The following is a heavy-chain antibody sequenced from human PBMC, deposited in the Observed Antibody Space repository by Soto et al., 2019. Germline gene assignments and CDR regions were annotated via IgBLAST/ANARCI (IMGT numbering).Heavy chain of an antibody. CDR3: VQGRYPKMATPLDH. Sequence: EVQLVESGGGLVQPGRSLRLSCAASGFTFDNCGMHWVRQAPGKGLEWVAGISWDSSTIGYADSVKGRFIISRDDAKNSLYLQMDSLRGEGTALYYCVQGRYPKMATPLDHWGQGTQVIVSS. CDR1: GFTFDNCG. CDR2: ISWDSSTI. J-gene: IGHJ4*02. V-gene: IGHV3-9*01. D-gene: IGHD2-15*01.